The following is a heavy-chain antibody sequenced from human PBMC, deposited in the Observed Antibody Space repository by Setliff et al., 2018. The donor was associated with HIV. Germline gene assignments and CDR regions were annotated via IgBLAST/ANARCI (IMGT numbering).Heavy chain of an antibody. CDR3: AREVAGTEDH. V-gene: IGHV4-39*07. J-gene: IGHJ4*02. D-gene: IGHD6-19*01. CDR2: VSQSGST. CDR1: GVSINRTDHY. Sequence: SETLSLTCSVSGVSINRTDHYWGWIRQSPGKRLEWIGSVSQSGSTTYNPSLKSRLTMSVDMSKNQVSLKLKSVTAADTAVYYCAREVAGTEDHWGQGTLVTVSS.